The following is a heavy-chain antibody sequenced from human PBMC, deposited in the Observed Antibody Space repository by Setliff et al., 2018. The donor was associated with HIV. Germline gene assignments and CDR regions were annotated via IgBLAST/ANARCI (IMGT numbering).Heavy chain of an antibody. CDR3: ARDIGSVWHNWFDP. V-gene: IGHV1-3*01. D-gene: IGHD6-19*01. J-gene: IGHJ5*02. CDR1: GYSFTSYW. CDR2: INAGNGNT. Sequence: GESLKISCKGSGYSFTSYWIGWVRQAPGQRLEWMGWINAGNGNTKYSQKFQGRVTISRDTSASTVYMELNSLRSEDTAIYYCARDIGSVWHNWFDPWGQGTLVTVSS.